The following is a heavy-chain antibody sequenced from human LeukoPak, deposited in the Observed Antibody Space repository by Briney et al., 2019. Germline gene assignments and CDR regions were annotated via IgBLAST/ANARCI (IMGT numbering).Heavy chain of an antibody. Sequence: GGSLRLSCAASGFTLGSYAMSWVRQAPGKGLEWVSTIRRTGDHTFYADSVEGRFTISRDNSKDTVYLQMNNLGAEDTAVYYCAKDIISGTTGWFDPRGQGTLVTVSS. CDR2: IRRTGDHT. J-gene: IGHJ5*02. CDR1: GFTLGSYA. CDR3: AKDIISGTTGWFDP. D-gene: IGHD1-7*01. V-gene: IGHV3-23*01.